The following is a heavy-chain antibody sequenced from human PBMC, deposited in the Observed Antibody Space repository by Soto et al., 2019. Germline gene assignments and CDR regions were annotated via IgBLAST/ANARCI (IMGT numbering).Heavy chain of an antibody. V-gene: IGHV3-21*01. Sequence: EVQLVESGGGLVKPGGSLRLSCAASGFTFSSYSMTWVRQAPGKGLEWVSSINSRSSSIYYADSVKGRFTISRDNAKHSLYLQMNSLRAEDTAVYYCARNPSGDYWGQGTLVTVSS. D-gene: IGHD3-10*01. CDR1: GFTFSSYS. J-gene: IGHJ4*02. CDR2: INSRSSSI. CDR3: ARNPSGDY.